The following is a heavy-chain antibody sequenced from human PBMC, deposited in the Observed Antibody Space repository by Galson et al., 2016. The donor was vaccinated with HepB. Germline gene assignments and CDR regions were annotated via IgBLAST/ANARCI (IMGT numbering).Heavy chain of an antibody. V-gene: IGHV5-51*01. CDR3: ASGKWRDFDY. J-gene: IGHJ4*02. Sequence: QSGAEVKKPGESVTISCQGSGYNFPSQWIGWVRQMPGKGLEWMGLIYPGASDTRYSPSFQGQVTISADRSISTTSLQWSSLEASDSAIYYCASGKWRDFDYWGQGTLLTVAS. CDR1: GYNFPSQW. CDR2: IYPGASDT. D-gene: IGHD1-26*01.